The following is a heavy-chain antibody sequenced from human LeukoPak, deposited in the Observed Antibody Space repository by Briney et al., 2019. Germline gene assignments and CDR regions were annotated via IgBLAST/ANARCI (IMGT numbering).Heavy chain of an antibody. CDR2: IFYSGTT. D-gene: IGHD2-15*01. J-gene: IGHJ4*02. CDR3: ASLGYCSGGSCFPDY. CDR1: GGSFSGYY. V-gene: IGHV4-34*12. Sequence: SETLSLTCAVYGGSFSGYYWSWIRQPPGKGLEWIGTIFYSGTTYYNPSLKSRVTISVDTSKNQFSLKLSSVTAADTAVYYCASLGYCSGGSCFPDYWGQGTLVTVSS.